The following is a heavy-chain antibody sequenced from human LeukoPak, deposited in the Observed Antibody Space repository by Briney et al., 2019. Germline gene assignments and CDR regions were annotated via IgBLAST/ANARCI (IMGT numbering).Heavy chain of an antibody. Sequence: PSETLSLTCAVYGGSFSGYYWSWIRQPPGKGLEWIGEINHSGSTNYNPSLKSRVTISVDTSKNQFSLKLSSVTAADTAAYYCARGTARGFNYYYYYGMDVWGQGTTVTVSS. CDR2: INHSGST. V-gene: IGHV4-34*01. CDR3: ARGTARGFNYYYYYGMDV. J-gene: IGHJ6*02. D-gene: IGHD3-10*01. CDR1: GGSFSGYY.